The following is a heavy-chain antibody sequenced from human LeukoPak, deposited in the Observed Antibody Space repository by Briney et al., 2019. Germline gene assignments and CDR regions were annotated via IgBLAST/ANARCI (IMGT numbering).Heavy chain of an antibody. D-gene: IGHD3-9*01. Sequence: SETLSLTCTVSGGSISSGGYYWSWIRQHPGKGLEWIGYIYYSGSTYYNPSLKSRVTISVDTSKNQFSLKLSSVTAADTAVYYCARLRYFDWLPRWFGPWGQGTLVTVSS. CDR1: GGSISSGGYY. CDR3: ARLRYFDWLPRWFGP. V-gene: IGHV4-31*03. CDR2: IYYSGST. J-gene: IGHJ5*02.